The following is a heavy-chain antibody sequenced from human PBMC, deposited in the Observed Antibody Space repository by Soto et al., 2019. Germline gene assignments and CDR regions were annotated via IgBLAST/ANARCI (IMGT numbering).Heavy chain of an antibody. CDR1: GFTFSSYG. CDR3: ARDRFSYCGGDCPMDV. Sequence: GGSLRLSCAASGFTFSSYGMHWVRQAPGKGLEWVAVIWYDGSNKYYADSVKGRSTISRDNSKNTLYLQMNSLRAEDTAVYYCARDRFSYCGGDCPMDVWGQGTTVTVSS. CDR2: IWYDGSNK. J-gene: IGHJ6*02. D-gene: IGHD2-21*02. V-gene: IGHV3-33*01.